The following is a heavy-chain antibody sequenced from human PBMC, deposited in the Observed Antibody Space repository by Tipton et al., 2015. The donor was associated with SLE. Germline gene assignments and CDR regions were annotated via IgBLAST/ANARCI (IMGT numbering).Heavy chain of an antibody. J-gene: IGHJ4*02. CDR3: ARDSYGDYYFDY. D-gene: IGHD4-17*01. V-gene: IGHV5-51*01. Sequence: GHVTISADKSITTAYLQWSSLKASDTAMYYCARDSYGDYYFDYWGQGTLVTVSS.